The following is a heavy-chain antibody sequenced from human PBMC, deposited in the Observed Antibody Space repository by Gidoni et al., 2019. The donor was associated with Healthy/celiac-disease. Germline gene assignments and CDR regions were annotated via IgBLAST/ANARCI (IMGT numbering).Heavy chain of an antibody. D-gene: IGHD2-2*02. CDR2: VNHSGST. V-gene: IGHV4-34*01. CDR3: ARQRGGWGYCSSTSCYSNYYYYGMDV. J-gene: IGHJ6*02. Sequence: QVQLQQWGAGLLKPSETLSLTCAVYGGPLSGYYWTWIRQPPGEGLEWIGQVNHSGSTTHNPSLKSRVTISVDTAKNQFSLKLRSVTAADTAVYYCARQRGGWGYCSSTSCYSNYYYYGMDVWGQGTTVTVSS. CDR1: GGPLSGYY.